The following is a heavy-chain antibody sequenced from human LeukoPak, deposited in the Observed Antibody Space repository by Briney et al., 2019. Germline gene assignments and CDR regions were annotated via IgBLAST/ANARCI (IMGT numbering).Heavy chain of an antibody. J-gene: IGHJ4*02. D-gene: IGHD6-13*01. CDR1: GFTFSGSA. CDR3: TIAAAGTPLGVY. CDR2: IRSKANSYAT. Sequence: GGSLRLSCAASGFTFSGSAMHWVRQASGKGLEWVGRIRSKANSYATAYAASVKGRFTISGDDSKNTAYLQMNSLKTEDTAVYYCTIAAAGTPLGVYWGQGTLVTVSS. V-gene: IGHV3-73*01.